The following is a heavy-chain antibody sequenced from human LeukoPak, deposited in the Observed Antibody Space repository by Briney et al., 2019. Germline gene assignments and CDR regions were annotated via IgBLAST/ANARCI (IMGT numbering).Heavy chain of an antibody. CDR2: TYYRSKWYN. CDR1: GDSVSSNSAT. J-gene: IGHJ4*02. Sequence: SQTLSLTCAISGDSVSSNSATWDWIRQSPSRGLEWLGRTYYRSKWYNDYAVSVESRITINPDTSKNRFSLHLNSVTPEDTAVYYCARVGRSGTDYEYWGQGTLVTVSS. D-gene: IGHD1-26*01. CDR3: ARVGRSGTDYEY. V-gene: IGHV6-1*01.